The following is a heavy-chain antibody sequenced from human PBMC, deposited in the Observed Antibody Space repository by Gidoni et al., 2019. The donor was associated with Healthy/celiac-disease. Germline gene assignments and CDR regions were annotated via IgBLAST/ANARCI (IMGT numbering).Heavy chain of an antibody. CDR1: GYTFTGYY. CDR3: ARGFLWYDSSGYYYDY. Sequence: QVQLVQSGAEVKKPGASVKVTCKASGYTFTGYYMHWVRQAPGQGLEWMGWINPNSGGTNYAQKFQGRVTMTRDTSICTAYMELSRLRSDDTAVYYCARGFLWYDSSGYYYDYWGQGTLVTVSS. V-gene: IGHV1-2*02. J-gene: IGHJ4*02. D-gene: IGHD3-22*01. CDR2: INPNSGGT.